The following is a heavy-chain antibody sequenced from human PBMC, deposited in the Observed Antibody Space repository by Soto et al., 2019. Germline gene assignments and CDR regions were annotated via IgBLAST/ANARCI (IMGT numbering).Heavy chain of an antibody. J-gene: IGHJ5*02. CDR1: GGSISSGDYY. D-gene: IGHD2-15*01. CDR3: ARAKVPQIVTFDP. CDR2: IYYSGST. V-gene: IGHV4-30-4*01. Sequence: QVQLQESGPGLVKPSQTLSLTCSVSGGSISSGDYYWSWIRQPPGKGLEWIGYIYYSGSTYYNPSLKSRGTRSVDTSTNQLSLTLSSVTAAGTAVYYCARAKVPQIVTFDPWGQGTLVTVSS.